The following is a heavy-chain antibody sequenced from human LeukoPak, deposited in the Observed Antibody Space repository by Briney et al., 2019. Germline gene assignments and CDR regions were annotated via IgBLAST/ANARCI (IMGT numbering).Heavy chain of an antibody. Sequence: PSETLSLTCTVSGGSISSYYWSWIRQPPGKGLEWIGYIYYSGSTNYNPSPKSRVTISVDTSKNQFSLKLSSVTAADTAVYYCASLSKGGILDYWGQGTLVTVSS. CDR1: GGSISSYY. V-gene: IGHV4-59*01. CDR3: ASLSKGGILDY. CDR2: IYYSGST. D-gene: IGHD3-16*01. J-gene: IGHJ4*02.